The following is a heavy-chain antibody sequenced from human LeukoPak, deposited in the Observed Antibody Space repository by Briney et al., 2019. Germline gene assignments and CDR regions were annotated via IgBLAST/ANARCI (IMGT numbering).Heavy chain of an antibody. CDR3: ARELDCSGGSCYGAEIEY. J-gene: IGHJ4*02. CDR1: GYTFTNHG. D-gene: IGHD2-15*01. CDR2: ISAYNGNT. Sequence: ASVKVSCKASGYTFTNHGISWVRQAPGQGLEWMGWISAYNGNTNYAQNLQGRLSMTTDTSTSTAYMELRSLRSDDTAVYYCARELDCSGGSCYGAEIEYWGQGTLVTVSS. V-gene: IGHV1-18*01.